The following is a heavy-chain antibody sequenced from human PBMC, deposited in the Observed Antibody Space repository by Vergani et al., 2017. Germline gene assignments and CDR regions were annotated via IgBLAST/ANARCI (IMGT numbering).Heavy chain of an antibody. V-gene: IGHV3-9*01. CDR3: VKDIAASGNYWYFDL. CDR1: GFTFDDYA. D-gene: IGHD6-13*01. CDR2: INWNSDSI. J-gene: IGHJ2*01. Sequence: EVQLVESGGGLVQPARSLRLFCAASGFTFDDYAMHCVLHAPGKGLEWVSGINWNSDSIAYADAVKGRFTISRDNAKNSLYLQMNSLRAEDTALYYCVKDIAASGNYWYFDLWGRGTLVTVSS.